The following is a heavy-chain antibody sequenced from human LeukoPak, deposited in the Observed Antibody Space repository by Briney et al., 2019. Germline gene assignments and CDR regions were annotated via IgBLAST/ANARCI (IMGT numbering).Heavy chain of an antibody. D-gene: IGHD1-26*01. CDR3: ARPPSGTHARSFDM. J-gene: IGHJ3*02. V-gene: IGHV3-53*04. CDR1: GFTVSSNY. Sequence: GGSLRLSCAASGFTVSSNYMSWVRQTPGKGLEWVSVLYSGGSTYYADSVTGLFSISRHNSKNTVYLQMNSLRAEDTAVYYCARPPSGTHARSFDMWGQGTMLSV. CDR2: LYSGGST.